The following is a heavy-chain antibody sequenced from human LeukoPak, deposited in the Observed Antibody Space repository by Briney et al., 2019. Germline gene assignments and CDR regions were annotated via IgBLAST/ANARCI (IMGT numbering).Heavy chain of an antibody. D-gene: IGHD3-22*01. J-gene: IGHJ3*02. CDR3: ARSRITMIYNDAFDI. V-gene: IGHV4-61*02. CDR2: IYTSGST. CDR1: GGSISSGSYY. Sequence: PSQTLSLTCTVSGGSISSGSYYWSWIRQPAGKGLEWIGRIYTSGSTNYSPSLKSRVTISVDSSKNQFSLRLSSVTAADTAVYYCARSRITMIYNDAFDIWGQGTMVTVSS.